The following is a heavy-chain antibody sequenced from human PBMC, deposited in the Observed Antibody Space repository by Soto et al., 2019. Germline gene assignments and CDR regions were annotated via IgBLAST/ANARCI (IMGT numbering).Heavy chain of an antibody. J-gene: IGHJ5*02. Sequence: GGSLRLSCAASGFKSRSSGMNWVRQAPGKGLEWVSIISDSGGRTYYADSVRGRFTISRDNSKNTLYLQMNSLRAEDTAVYYCAKSLNINWKNWFDPWGQGTLVTVSS. D-gene: IGHD1-1*01. CDR2: ISDSGGRT. CDR1: GFKSRSSG. CDR3: AKSLNINWKNWFDP. V-gene: IGHV3-23*01.